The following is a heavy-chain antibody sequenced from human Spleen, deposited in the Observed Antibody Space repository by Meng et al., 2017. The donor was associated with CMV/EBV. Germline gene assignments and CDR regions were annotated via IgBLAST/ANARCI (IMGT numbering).Heavy chain of an antibody. CDR1: GSFRGYY. Sequence: GSFRGYYWAWVRQTPGKGLEWIGEVIHTGGTSYNPSLSSRVTISVDTPNNQFSLELDSVTAADTAVYYCARGRLWGGYWSTSYFFDYWGQGALVTVSS. CDR2: VIHTGGT. J-gene: IGHJ4*02. CDR3: ARGRLWGGYWSTSYFFDY. D-gene: IGHD3-3*01. V-gene: IGHV4-34*01.